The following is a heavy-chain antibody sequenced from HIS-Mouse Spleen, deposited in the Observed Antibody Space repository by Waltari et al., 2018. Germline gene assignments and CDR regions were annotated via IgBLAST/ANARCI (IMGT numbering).Heavy chain of an antibody. D-gene: IGHD6-6*01. CDR3: ARVYSSSWRGFDY. V-gene: IGHV1-2*02. J-gene: IGHJ4*02. CDR1: GYTFTGYY. CDR2: INPNSGGT. Sequence: QVQLVQSGAEVKKPGASVKVSCKASGYTFTGYYMHWVRQAPGKGLEWMGWINPNSGGTNYAQKFQGRVTMTRDTSISTAYMELSRLRSDDKAVYYCARVYSSSWRGFDYWGQGTLVTVSS.